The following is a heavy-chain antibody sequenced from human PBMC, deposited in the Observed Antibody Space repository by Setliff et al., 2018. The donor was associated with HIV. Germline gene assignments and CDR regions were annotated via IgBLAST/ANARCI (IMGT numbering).Heavy chain of an antibody. V-gene: IGHV3-21*01. CDR3: ASFRFVLRYFDNAFDI. J-gene: IGHJ3*02. CDR2: ISSSSSYI. D-gene: IGHD3-9*01. Sequence: GGSLRLSCAASGFTFSSYSMNWVRQAPGKGLEWVSSISSSSSYIYYADSVKGRFTISRDNAKNSLYLQMNSLRAEDTAVYYCASFRFVLRYFDNAFDIWGQGTMVTVSS. CDR1: GFTFSSYS.